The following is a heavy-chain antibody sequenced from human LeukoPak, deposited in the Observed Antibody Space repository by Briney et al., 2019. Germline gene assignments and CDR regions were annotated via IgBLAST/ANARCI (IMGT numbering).Heavy chain of an antibody. CDR3: ARDLKGSGWYAY. V-gene: IGHV4-59*01. CDR2: IYYSGST. D-gene: IGHD6-19*01. J-gene: IGHJ4*02. CDR1: GGSISSYY. Sequence: SETLSLTCTVSGGSISSYYWSWIRQPPGKGLEWIGYIYYSGSTNYNPSLKSRVTISVDTPKNQFSLKLSSVTAADTAVYYCARDLKGSGWYAYWGQGTLVTVSS.